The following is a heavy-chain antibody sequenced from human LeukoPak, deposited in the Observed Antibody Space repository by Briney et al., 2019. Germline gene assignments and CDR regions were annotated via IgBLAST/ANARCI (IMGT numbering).Heavy chain of an antibody. D-gene: IGHD3-10*01. CDR1: GFTFSDYY. CDR2: ISSSGSSI. J-gene: IGHJ5*02. V-gene: IGHV3-11*04. CDR3: ARDREYYYGSGKHGFDP. Sequence: PGGSLRLSCAASGFTFSDYYMSWIRQVPGKGLEWISYISSSGSSIYYAGSVKGRFTISRDNAKNSLYLQMNSLRAEDTAVYYCARDREYYYGSGKHGFDPWGQGTLVTVSS.